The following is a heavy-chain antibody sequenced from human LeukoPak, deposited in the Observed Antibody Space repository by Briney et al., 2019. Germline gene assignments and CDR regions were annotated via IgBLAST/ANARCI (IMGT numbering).Heavy chain of an antibody. V-gene: IGHV1-2*02. D-gene: IGHD6-13*01. CDR2: INPNSGGT. CDR3: ARASSPYSSSWYYFDY. J-gene: IGHJ4*02. CDR1: GYTFTGYY. Sequence: ASVKVSCKASGYTFTGYYMHWVRQAPGLGLEWMGWINPNSGGTNYAQKFQGRVTMTRDTSISTAYMELSRLRSDDTAVYYSARASSPYSSSWYYFDYWGQGTLVTVSS.